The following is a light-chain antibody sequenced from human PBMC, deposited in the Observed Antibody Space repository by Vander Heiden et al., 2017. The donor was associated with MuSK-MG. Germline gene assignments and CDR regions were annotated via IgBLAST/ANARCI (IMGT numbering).Light chain of an antibody. CDR1: QDISNY. V-gene: IGKV1-33*01. CDR3: QHDDNLRMYT. CDR2: DAS. J-gene: IGKJ2*01. Sequence: DIQMTQSPSSLSASVGDRVTITCQASQDISNYLNWYQQKPGKAPKLLIYDASNLKTGVPSSFSGSGSGTDFTFTISSLQAEDIATYYCQHDDNLRMYTFGQGTKLEIK.